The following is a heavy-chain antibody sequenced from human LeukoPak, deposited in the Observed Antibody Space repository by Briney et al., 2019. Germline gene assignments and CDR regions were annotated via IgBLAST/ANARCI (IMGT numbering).Heavy chain of an antibody. CDR3: ARRMAAVATNYGY. D-gene: IGHD5-12*01. J-gene: IGHJ4*02. V-gene: IGHV1-69*01. CDR1: GGTFSSYA. Sequence: VKVSCKASGGTFSSYAISWVRQAPGQGLEWMGGIIPIFGTANYAQKFQGRVTITADESTSTAYMELSSLRSEDTAVYYCARRMAAVATNYGYWGQGTLVTVSS. CDR2: IIPIFGTA.